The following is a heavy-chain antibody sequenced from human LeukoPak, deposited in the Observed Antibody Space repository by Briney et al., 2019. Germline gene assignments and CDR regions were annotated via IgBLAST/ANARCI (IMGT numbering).Heavy chain of an antibody. J-gene: IGHJ5*02. CDR1: GYTFTGYY. Sequence: GASVKVSCKASGYTFTGYYMHWVRQAPGQGLEWMRWINPNSGGTNYAQKFQGRVTMTRDTSISTAYMELSRLRSDDTAVYYCARGWDDFWSGYSWFDPWGQGTLVTVSS. CDR2: INPNSGGT. V-gene: IGHV1-2*02. D-gene: IGHD3-3*01. CDR3: ARGWDDFWSGYSWFDP.